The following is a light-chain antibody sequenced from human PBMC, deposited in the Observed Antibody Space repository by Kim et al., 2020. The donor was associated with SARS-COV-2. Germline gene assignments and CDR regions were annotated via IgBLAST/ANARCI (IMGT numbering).Light chain of an antibody. Sequence: EIVMTQSPATLSVSPGGRATLSCRASQRVSSNLAWYQQKTGQAPRLLIYGASTRATGIPARFSGSGSGTEFTLTISSLQSGDFAVYYCQQYNNWPPYTFGQGTKLEIK. CDR2: GAS. CDR1: QRVSSN. J-gene: IGKJ2*01. V-gene: IGKV3-15*01. CDR3: QQYNNWPPYT.